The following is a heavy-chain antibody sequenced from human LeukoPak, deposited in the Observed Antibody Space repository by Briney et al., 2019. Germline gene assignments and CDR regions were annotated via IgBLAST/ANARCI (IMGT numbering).Heavy chain of an antibody. V-gene: IGHV3-74*01. D-gene: IGHD4-17*01. CDR1: GFTFSNYW. CDR3: AKGGATVIDY. Sequence: GGSLRLFCAASGFTFSNYWMHWVRQAPGKGLVWVSRINGDGSSTTSADSVKGRFTISRDNAKNTLYLQINSLRPEDTAVYYCAKGGATVIDYWGQGTLVTVSS. J-gene: IGHJ4*02. CDR2: INGDGSST.